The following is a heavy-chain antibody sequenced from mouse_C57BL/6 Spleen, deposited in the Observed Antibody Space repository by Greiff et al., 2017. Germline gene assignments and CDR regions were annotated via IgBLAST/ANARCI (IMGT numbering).Heavy chain of an antibody. CDR1: GYSFTGYF. V-gene: IGHV1-20*01. Sequence: VQLQQSGPELVKPGDSVKISCKASGYSFTGYFMNWVMQSHGKSLEWIGRINPYNGDTFYNQKFKGKATLTVDKSSSTAHMELRSLTSEDSAVYYCARDGTTVVADYWGQGTTLTVSS. CDR3: ARDGTTVVADY. CDR2: INPYNGDT. D-gene: IGHD1-1*01. J-gene: IGHJ2*01.